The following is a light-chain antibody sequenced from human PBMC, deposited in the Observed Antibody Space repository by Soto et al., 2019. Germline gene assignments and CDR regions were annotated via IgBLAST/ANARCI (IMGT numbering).Light chain of an antibody. CDR1: QSLSSSN. V-gene: IGKV3-15*01. Sequence: IVLTQSPGTLSSSPGERATLSCRASQSLSSSNLAWYQQKPGQAPRLLIYGASSRATGIPARFSGSGSGTEFTLTISSLQSEDFAVYYCQQYNNWPLTFGGGTKVDIK. CDR3: QQYNNWPLT. J-gene: IGKJ4*01. CDR2: GAS.